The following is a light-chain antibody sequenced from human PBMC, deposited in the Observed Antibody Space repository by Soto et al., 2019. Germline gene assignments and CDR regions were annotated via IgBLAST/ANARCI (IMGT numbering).Light chain of an antibody. Sequence: EIVLTQSPATLSLSPGERATLSCRAIQTVISSHLAWYHHKPGQAPSLLISIASSRATGIPDRFTGSGSGTNSTLTISRLEPDDSAVYSCQQYGSSPRTFGQGTKVDI. CDR1: QTVISSH. J-gene: IGKJ1*01. V-gene: IGKV3-20*01. CDR3: QQYGSSPRT. CDR2: IAS.